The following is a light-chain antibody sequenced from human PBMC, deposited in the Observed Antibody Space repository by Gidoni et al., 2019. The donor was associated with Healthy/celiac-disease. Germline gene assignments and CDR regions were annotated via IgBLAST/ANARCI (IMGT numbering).Light chain of an antibody. J-gene: IGKJ1*01. CDR1: QSVSSY. CDR2: DAS. CDR3: QQRSNWRKT. V-gene: IGKV3-11*01. Sequence: EIVLTQSPATLSLPPGERATLSCRASQSVSSYLAWYQQKPGQAPRLLIYDASNRATGIPARFSGSGSGTDFTLTISSREPEDFAVYYCQQRSNWRKTFGQGTKVEIK.